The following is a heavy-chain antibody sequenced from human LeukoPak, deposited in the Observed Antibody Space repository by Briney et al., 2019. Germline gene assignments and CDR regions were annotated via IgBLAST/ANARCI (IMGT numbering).Heavy chain of an antibody. D-gene: IGHD3-10*01. CDR2: IYYSGST. Sequence: SETLSLTCTVSGGSISSYYWSWIRQPPGKGLEWIGYIYYSGSTNYNPSLKSRVTISVDTSKNQFSLKLSSVTAADTAVYYCARYYYYGSGSNPYNWFDPWGQGTLVTVSS. J-gene: IGHJ5*02. V-gene: IGHV4-59*12. CDR1: GGSISSYY. CDR3: ARYYYYGSGSNPYNWFDP.